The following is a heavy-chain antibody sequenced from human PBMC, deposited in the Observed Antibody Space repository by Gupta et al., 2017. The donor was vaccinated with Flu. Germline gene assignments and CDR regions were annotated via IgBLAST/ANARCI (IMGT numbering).Heavy chain of an antibody. CDR3: ARREKCGGDCYGMDV. CDR2: ISSSSSYI. V-gene: IGHV3-21*01. J-gene: IGHJ6*02. D-gene: IGHD2-21*01. Sequence: EVQLVESGGGRVKPVRCMSLHFAAAGFLFSSYSMTWIRQAPGKGVEWVSSISSSSSYIYYADSVKGRFTISRDNAKNSLYLQMNSLRAEDTAVYYCARREKCGGDCYGMDVWGQGTTVTVSS. CDR1: GFLFSSYS.